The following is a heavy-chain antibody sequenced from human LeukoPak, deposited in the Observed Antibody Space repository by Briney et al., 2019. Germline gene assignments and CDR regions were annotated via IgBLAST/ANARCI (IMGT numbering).Heavy chain of an antibody. D-gene: IGHD3-10*01. CDR2: ISNTGGST. J-gene: IGHJ4*02. CDR1: GFTFTSYA. Sequence: HTGGSLRLSCAASGFTFTSYAMRWVRQAPGKGLEWVSSISNTGGSTYYADSVKGRFTISRDNSKNTLYLQMNSLRAEDTAVYYCAKGPSISGTYHFDYWGQGTLVTVSS. CDR3: AKGPSISGTYHFDY. V-gene: IGHV3-23*01.